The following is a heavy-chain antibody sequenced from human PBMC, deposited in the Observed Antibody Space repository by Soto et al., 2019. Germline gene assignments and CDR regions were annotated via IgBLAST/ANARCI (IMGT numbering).Heavy chain of an antibody. CDR1: GGSISSSSYY. D-gene: IGHD3-10*01. J-gene: IGHJ4*01. CDR2: IYYSGST. V-gene: IGHV4-39*01. Sequence: SETLSLTCTVSGGSISSSSYYWGWIRQPPGKGLEWIGSIYYSGSTYYNPSLKSRVTISVDTSKNQFSLKLSSVTAADTAVYYCARHMNRVTMVKGFPNFDYWGHGTLVTVSS. CDR3: ARHMNRVTMVKGFPNFDY.